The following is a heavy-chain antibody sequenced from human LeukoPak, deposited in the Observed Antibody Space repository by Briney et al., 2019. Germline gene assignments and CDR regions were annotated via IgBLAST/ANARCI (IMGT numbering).Heavy chain of an antibody. CDR3: AKVSGSLSESWFDP. CDR1: GYTFTSYG. CDR2: ISAYNGNT. V-gene: IGHV1-18*01. D-gene: IGHD1-26*01. Sequence: ASVKVSCKASGYTFTSYGISWVRQAPGQGLEWMGWISAYNGNTNYAQKLQGRVTMTTDTSTSTAYMELRSLRSDDTAVYYCAKVSGSLSESWFDPWGQGTLVTVSS. J-gene: IGHJ5*02.